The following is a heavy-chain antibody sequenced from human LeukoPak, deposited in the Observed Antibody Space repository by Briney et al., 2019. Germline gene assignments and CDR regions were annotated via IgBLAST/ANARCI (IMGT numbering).Heavy chain of an antibody. CDR2: IIPIFGTA. CDR3: ARDLTIFGVGHNWFDP. D-gene: IGHD3-3*01. V-gene: IGHV1-69*13. J-gene: IGHJ5*02. Sequence: SVKVSCKASGGTFSSYAISWVRQAPGQGLEWMGGIIPIFGTANYAQKFQGRVTITADESTSTAYMELSSLRSEDTAVYYCARDLTIFGVGHNWFDPWGQGTLVTVSS. CDR1: GGTFSSYA.